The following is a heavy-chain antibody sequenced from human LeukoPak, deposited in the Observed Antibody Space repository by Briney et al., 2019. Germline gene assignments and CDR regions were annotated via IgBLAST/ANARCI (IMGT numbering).Heavy chain of an antibody. CDR2: INPSGGST. J-gene: IGHJ4*02. Sequence: ASVKVSCKASGYTFTRYYMHWVRQAPGQGLEWMGIINPSGGSTSYAQKFQGRVTMTRDTSTSTVYMELNSLRSEDTAVYYCAKGYCSGGTCYSYDYWGQGALVTVSS. D-gene: IGHD2-15*01. V-gene: IGHV1-46*01. CDR3: AKGYCSGGTCYSYDY. CDR1: GYTFTRYY.